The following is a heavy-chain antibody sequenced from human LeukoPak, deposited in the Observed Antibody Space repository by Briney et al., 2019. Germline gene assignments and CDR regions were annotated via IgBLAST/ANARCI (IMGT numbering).Heavy chain of an antibody. CDR3: ARRGHYYDSSGYFTLGY. Sequence: GGSLGLSCAASGFTFSNAWMSWVRQAPGKGLEWVGRIKSKTDGGTTDYAAPVKGRFTISRDDSKNTLYLQMNSLKTEDTAVYYCARRGHYYDSSGYFTLGYWGQGTLVTVSS. CDR2: IKSKTDGGTT. D-gene: IGHD3-22*01. V-gene: IGHV3-15*01. J-gene: IGHJ4*02. CDR1: GFTFSNAW.